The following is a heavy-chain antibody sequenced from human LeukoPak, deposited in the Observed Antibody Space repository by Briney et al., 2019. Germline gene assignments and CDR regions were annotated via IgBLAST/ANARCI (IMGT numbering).Heavy chain of an antibody. CDR3: ARGGDIVVVPAARGRASEQYRFDY. V-gene: IGHV1-69*04. CDR1: GGTFTSYA. CDR2: IIPILGIA. J-gene: IGHJ4*02. D-gene: IGHD2-2*01. Sequence: SVKVSCKASGGTFTSYAISWVRQAPGQGLEWMGRIIPILGIANDAQKFQGRVTITSDKSTSTAYMELSSLRSEDTAVYYCARGGDIVVVPAARGRASEQYRFDYWGQGTLVTVSS.